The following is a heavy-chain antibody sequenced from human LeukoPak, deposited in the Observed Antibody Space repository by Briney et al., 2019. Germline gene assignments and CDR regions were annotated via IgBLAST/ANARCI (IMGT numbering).Heavy chain of an antibody. CDR2: ISAYNGNT. D-gene: IGHD3-10*01. Sequence: ASVKVSCKASGYTFTSYGISWVRQAPGQGLEWMGWISAYNGNTNYAQKLQGRVTMTTDTSTSTAYMELRSLRSDDTAVYYCARNNYYNGSGSHDYWGQGTLVTVSS. CDR1: GYTFTSYG. CDR3: ARNNYYNGSGSHDY. V-gene: IGHV1-18*01. J-gene: IGHJ4*02.